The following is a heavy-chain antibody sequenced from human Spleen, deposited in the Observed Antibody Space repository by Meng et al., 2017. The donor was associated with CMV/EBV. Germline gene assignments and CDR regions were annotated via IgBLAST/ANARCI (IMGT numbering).Heavy chain of an antibody. CDR3: AREGGFVVVPAAKDY. V-gene: IGHV3-48*04. D-gene: IGHD2-2*01. Sequence: GESLKISCAASGFTFSGYSMNWVRQAPGKGLEWVSYISSSSNTIYYADSVQGRFTISRDNAKNSLYLQMNSLRAEDTAVYYCAREGGFVVVPAAKDYWGQGTLVTVSS. CDR1: GFTFSGYS. CDR2: ISSSSNTI. J-gene: IGHJ4*02.